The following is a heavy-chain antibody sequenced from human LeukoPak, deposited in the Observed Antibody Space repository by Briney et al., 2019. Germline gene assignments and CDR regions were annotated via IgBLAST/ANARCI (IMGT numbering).Heavy chain of an antibody. CDR2: IYYSGST. Sequence: SEALSLTYTGSGGCIGRYEWSWIRQPPGKGLEWIWYIYYSGSTNYYPSLKSRLTISVDTSKNLFSLKLSSVTAADTAVYYCARHDAGREYFDWSLHTVVFDPWGQGTLVSVSS. CDR3: ARHDAGREYFDWSLHTVVFDP. J-gene: IGHJ5*02. D-gene: IGHD3-9*01. V-gene: IGHV4-59*08. CDR1: GGCIGRYE.